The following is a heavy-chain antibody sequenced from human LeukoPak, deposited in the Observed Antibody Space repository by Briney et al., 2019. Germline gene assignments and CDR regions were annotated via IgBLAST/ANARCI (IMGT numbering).Heavy chain of an antibody. CDR3: AKSAVLNYDSSGYYGLRYYYYYMDV. CDR2: ISGSGGST. D-gene: IGHD3-22*01. J-gene: IGHJ6*03. V-gene: IGHV3-23*01. Sequence: PGGSLRLSCAASGFTFSSYAMSWVRQAPGKGLEWVSAISGSGGSTYYADSVKGRFTISRDNSKNTLYLQINSLRAEDTAVYYCAKSAVLNYDSSGYYGLRYYYYYMDVWGKGTTVTVSS. CDR1: GFTFSSYA.